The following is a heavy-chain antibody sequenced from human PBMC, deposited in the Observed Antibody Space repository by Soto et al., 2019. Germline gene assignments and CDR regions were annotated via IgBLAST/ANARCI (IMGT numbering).Heavy chain of an antibody. CDR2: TYYRSKWYN. J-gene: IGHJ6*02. D-gene: IGHD6-19*01. Sequence: SQTLSLTCAISGDSVSSNSAAWNWIRQSPSRGLEWLGRTYYRSKWYNDYAVSVKSRITINPDTSKNQFSLQLNSVTPEDTAVYYCARDNSSGWYSDYYYYGMDVWGHGTPVTVSS. V-gene: IGHV6-1*01. CDR3: ARDNSSGWYSDYYYYGMDV. CDR1: GDSVSSNSAA.